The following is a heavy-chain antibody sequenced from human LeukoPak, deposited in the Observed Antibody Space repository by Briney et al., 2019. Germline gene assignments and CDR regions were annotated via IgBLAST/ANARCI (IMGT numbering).Heavy chain of an antibody. D-gene: IGHD5-18*01. CDR3: ASSVDTAMVASGVFDY. V-gene: IGHV4-39*01. J-gene: IGHJ4*02. CDR1: GGSISSSSYY. CDR2: IYYSGST. Sequence: SETLSLTCTVSGGSISSSSYYWGWIRQPPGKGLEWIGSIYYSGSTYYNPSLKSRVTISVDTSKNQFSLMLSSVTAADTAVYYCASSVDTAMVASGVFDYWGQGTLVTVSS.